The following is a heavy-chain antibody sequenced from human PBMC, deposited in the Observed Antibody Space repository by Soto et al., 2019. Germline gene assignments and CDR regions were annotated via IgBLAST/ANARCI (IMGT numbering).Heavy chain of an antibody. J-gene: IGHJ4*02. D-gene: IGHD6-6*01. Sequence: GGSLRLSCAASGFPLGTFPMSWFRQTPGRGLEWVSWITSSGSFTNYAGSVKGRFTIFRDNTKNLLHLQMDSLRAEDTAIYYCAREAARPDYWGQGTQVTVSS. CDR1: GFPLGTFP. V-gene: IGHV3-48*03. CDR3: AREAARPDY. CDR2: ITSSGSFT.